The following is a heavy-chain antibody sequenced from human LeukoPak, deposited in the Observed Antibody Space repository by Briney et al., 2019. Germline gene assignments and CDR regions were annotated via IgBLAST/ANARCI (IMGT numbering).Heavy chain of an antibody. D-gene: IGHD4-17*01. J-gene: IGHJ4*02. CDR1: GFTFSTFW. Sequence: SGGSLRLSCAASGFTFSTFWMTWLRQAPGKGPEWVANITHDGSETDYLDSVKGRFTISRDNAKNSLYLQMNNLRAEDTAVYYCARIGRDYCDYFDSWGQGTLVTVSS. CDR2: ITHDGSET. CDR3: ARIGRDYCDYFDS. V-gene: IGHV3-7*03.